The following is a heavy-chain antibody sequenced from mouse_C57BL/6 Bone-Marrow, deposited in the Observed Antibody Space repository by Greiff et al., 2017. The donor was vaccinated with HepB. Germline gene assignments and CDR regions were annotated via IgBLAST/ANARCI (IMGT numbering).Heavy chain of an antibody. D-gene: IGHD1-1*01. CDR1: GYTFTSYW. CDR3: AIKRGISTVVAHYCAMDY. Sequence: VQLQQPGAELVKPGASVKVSCKASGYTFTSYWMHWVKQRPGQGLEWIGRIHPSDSDTNYNQKFKGKATLTVDKSSSTAYMQLSSLTSEDSAVYYCAIKRGISTVVAHYCAMDYWGQGTSVTVSS. J-gene: IGHJ4*01. CDR2: IHPSDSDT. V-gene: IGHV1-74*01.